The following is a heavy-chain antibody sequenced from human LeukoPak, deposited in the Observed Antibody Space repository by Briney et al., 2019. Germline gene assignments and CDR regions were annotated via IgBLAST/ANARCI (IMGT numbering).Heavy chain of an antibody. J-gene: IGHJ4*02. Sequence: PSETLSLTCTVSGYSISSGYYWGWIRQPPGKGLEWIGSIYHSGSTYYNPSLKSRVTISVDTSKNQFSLKLSSVTAADTAVYYCARASEEWLSDFDYWGPGTLVTVSS. CDR3: ARASEEWLSDFDY. CDR1: GYSISSGYY. CDR2: IYHSGST. V-gene: IGHV4-38-2*02. D-gene: IGHD6-19*01.